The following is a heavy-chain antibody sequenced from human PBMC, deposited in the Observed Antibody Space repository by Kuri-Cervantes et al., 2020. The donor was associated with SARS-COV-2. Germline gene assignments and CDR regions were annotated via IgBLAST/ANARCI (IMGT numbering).Heavy chain of an antibody. J-gene: IGHJ4*02. D-gene: IGHD5-24*01. V-gene: IGHV3-23*01. CDR1: RFTFSNYD. CDR3: ASVSTMGVSLD. CDR2: ISTSGGDT. Sequence: GGSLRLSCAASRFTFSNYDLIWVRRAPGRGLEWVSSISTSGGDTNYADSLKGRFTISRDNSKNTLYLQMNSLRVEDTAVYYCASVSTMGVSLDWGQGTLVTVSS.